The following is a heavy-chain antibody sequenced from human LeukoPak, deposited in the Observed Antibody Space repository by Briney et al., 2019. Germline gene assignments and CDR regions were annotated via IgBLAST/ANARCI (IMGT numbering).Heavy chain of an antibody. V-gene: IGHV3-74*01. J-gene: IGHJ4*02. CDR3: ARLVGATNY. CDR2: INTDGSST. Sequence: GGSLRLSCAASGFTFRTYWMHWVRQAPGKGLVWVSRINTDGSSTNYADSVKGRFTISRDNAENTLYLQMNSLRAEDTAVYYCARLVGATNYWGQGTLVTVSS. D-gene: IGHD1-26*01. CDR1: GFTFRTYW.